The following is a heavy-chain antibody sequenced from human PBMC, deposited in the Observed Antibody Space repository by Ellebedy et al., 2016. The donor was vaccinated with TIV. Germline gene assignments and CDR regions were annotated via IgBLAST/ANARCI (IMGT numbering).Heavy chain of an antibody. D-gene: IGHD1-26*01. V-gene: IGHV3-20*04. CDR3: ARDGRVGSYYRGVY. CDR2: INWNGTST. J-gene: IGHJ4*02. Sequence: GESLKISXAASGFIFDDYDMSWVRQAPGKGLEWVSGINWNGTSTGYADSVKGRFTISRDNAKNSLYLQMNSLRPEDTAVYYCARDGRVGSYYRGVYWGQGTLVTVSS. CDR1: GFIFDDYD.